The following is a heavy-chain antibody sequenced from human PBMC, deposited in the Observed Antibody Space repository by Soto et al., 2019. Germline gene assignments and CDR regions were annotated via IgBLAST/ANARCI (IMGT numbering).Heavy chain of an antibody. CDR2: IYPGDSDT. D-gene: IGHD1-20*01. V-gene: IGHV5-51*01. CDR3: AVHDVEVGRYNFRCLEG. J-gene: IGHJ6*02. CDR1: GYSFTSYW. Sequence: PVESLKISCKGSGYSFTSYWIGWVRQMPRKGLEWMGFIYPGDSDTRYSPSFQGQVTISTDKAISTAYLQWSILKAWDTALDSCAVHDVEVGRYNFRCLEGWGQGTRVTVSS.